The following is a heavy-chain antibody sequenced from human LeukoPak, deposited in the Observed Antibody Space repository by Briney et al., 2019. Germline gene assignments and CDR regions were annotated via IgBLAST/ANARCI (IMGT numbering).Heavy chain of an antibody. CDR1: GGSISSSSYY. J-gene: IGHJ4*02. Sequence: PSETLSLTCTVSGGSISSSSYYWGWIRQPPGKGLEWIGSIYYSGSTYYNPSLKSRVTISVDTSKNQFSLKLSSVTAADTAVYYCARGRCTMVRGVILNYWGQGTLVTVSS. CDR3: ARGRCTMVRGVILNY. V-gene: IGHV4-39*07. D-gene: IGHD3-10*01. CDR2: IYYSGST.